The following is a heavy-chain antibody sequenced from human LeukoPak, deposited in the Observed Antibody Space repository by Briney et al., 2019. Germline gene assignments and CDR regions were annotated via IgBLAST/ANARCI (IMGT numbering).Heavy chain of an antibody. D-gene: IGHD4-17*01. CDR3: ARGTTVTTRGFDY. Sequence: GASVKVSCKASGGTFSSYAISWVRQAPGQGLEWMGGIIPIFGTANYAQKFQGRVTITADKSTSTTYMVLSSLRSEDTAVYYCARGTTVTTRGFDYWGQGTLVTVSS. CDR2: IIPIFGTA. J-gene: IGHJ4*02. V-gene: IGHV1-69*06. CDR1: GGTFSSYA.